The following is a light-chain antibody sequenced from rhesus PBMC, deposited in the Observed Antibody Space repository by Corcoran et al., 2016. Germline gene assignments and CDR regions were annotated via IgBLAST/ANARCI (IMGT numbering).Light chain of an antibody. J-gene: IGKJ1*01. V-gene: IGKV1-22*01. CDR2: NSS. Sequence: DIQMTQSPSSLSASVGDTVTITCRASQSVNSWLDWYQQKPGKAPKLLVYNSSRLPSGVPSRFSGSGAGTDFSLTISSLQPEDFATYYCLQYDSSPWTFGQGTKVDIK. CDR1: QSVNSW. CDR3: LQYDSSPWT.